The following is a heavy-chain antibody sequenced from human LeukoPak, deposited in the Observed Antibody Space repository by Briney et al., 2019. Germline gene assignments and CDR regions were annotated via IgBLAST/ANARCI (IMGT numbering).Heavy chain of an antibody. D-gene: IGHD3-22*01. CDR1: GGSISSYY. CDR3: ARWPPGIYYDSRAPLVDY. V-gene: IGHV4-59*01. J-gene: IGHJ4*02. Sequence: SETLSLTCTVSGGSISSYYWSWIRQPPGKGLEWIGYIYYSGSTNYNPSLKSRVTISVDTSKDQFSLKLSSVTAADTAVYYCARWPPGIYYDSRAPLVDYGGQETLVTVPS. CDR2: IYYSGST.